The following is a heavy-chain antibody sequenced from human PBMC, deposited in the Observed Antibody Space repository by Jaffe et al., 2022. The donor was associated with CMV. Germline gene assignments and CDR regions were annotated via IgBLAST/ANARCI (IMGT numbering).Heavy chain of an antibody. Sequence: EVQVVASGGGLVQPGGSLRLSCAASGFTFSTYWISWVRQTPGKRPEWVANINEVGDIRYYLDSVKGRFTISRDNAKNSLYLQMDSLRVEDTAMYYCAPNRVDWGQGTLVTVSS. CDR2: INEVGDIR. D-gene: IGHD2-15*01. CDR3: APNRVD. J-gene: IGHJ4*02. V-gene: IGHV3-7*01. CDR1: GFTFSTYW.